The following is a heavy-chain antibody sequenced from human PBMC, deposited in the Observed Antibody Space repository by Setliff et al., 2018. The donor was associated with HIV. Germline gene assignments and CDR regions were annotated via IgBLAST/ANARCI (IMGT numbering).Heavy chain of an antibody. Sequence: SETLSLTCVASGGSLSSYYWNWIRQTPGKGLEWIGEIHPTGHINYNPSLKSRVTISVDTSKNQFSLRLSSVTAGDTAVYYCARHSLGNIGDYIRIGAIDIWGQGTMVTVSS. V-gene: IGHV4-34*01. CDR2: IHPTGHI. CDR3: ARHSLGNIGDYIRIGAIDI. CDR1: GGSLSSYY. D-gene: IGHD4-17*01. J-gene: IGHJ3*02.